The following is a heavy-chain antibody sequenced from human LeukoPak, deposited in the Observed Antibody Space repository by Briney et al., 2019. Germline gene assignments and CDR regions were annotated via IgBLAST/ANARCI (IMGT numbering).Heavy chain of an antibody. CDR3: ARESGSGYRRRAFDI. V-gene: IGHV3-21*01. J-gene: IGHJ3*02. D-gene: IGHD3-3*01. CDR1: GFTFSSYS. Sequence: GGSLRLSCAASGFTFSSYSMNWVRQAPGKGREWVSSISSSSSYIYYADSVKGRFTISRDNAKNSLYLQMNSLRAEDSSVYFCARESGSGYRRRAFDIWGQGTMVTVSS. CDR2: ISSSSSYI.